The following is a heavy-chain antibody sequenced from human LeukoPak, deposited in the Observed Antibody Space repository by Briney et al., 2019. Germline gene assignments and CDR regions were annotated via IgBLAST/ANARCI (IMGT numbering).Heavy chain of an antibody. Sequence: GASVKVSCKASGGTFSSYAISWVRQAPGQGLEWMGRIIPILGIANYAQKFQGRVTITADKSTSTAYMELSSLRSEDTAVYYCARDFRIVATTRYYFDYWGQGTLVTVSS. CDR2: IIPILGIA. CDR1: GGTFSSYA. J-gene: IGHJ4*02. D-gene: IGHD5-12*01. CDR3: ARDFRIVATTRYYFDY. V-gene: IGHV1-69*04.